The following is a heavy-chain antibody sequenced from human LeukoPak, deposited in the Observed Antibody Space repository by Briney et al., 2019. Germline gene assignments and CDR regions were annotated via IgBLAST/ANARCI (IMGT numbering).Heavy chain of an antibody. J-gene: IGHJ6*03. V-gene: IGHV4-34*01. D-gene: IGHD1-26*01. Sequence: PSETLSLTCAVYGGSFSGYYWSWIRQPPGKGPEWIGEINHSGSTNYNPSLKSRVTISVDTSKNQFSLKLSSVTAADTAVYYCARLLRGGFYYYYYMDVWGKGTTVTISS. CDR1: GGSFSGYY. CDR3: ARLLRGGFYYYYYMDV. CDR2: INHSGST.